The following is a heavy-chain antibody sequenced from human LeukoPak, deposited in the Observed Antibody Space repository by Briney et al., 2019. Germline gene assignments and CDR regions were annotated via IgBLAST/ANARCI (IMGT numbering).Heavy chain of an antibody. CDR1: GGCISSYY. J-gene: IGHJ5*02. V-gene: IGHV4-4*07. Sequence: SETLSLTCTVSGGCISSYYWSWIRQPAGKGLEWIGRIYTSGSTNYNPSLKSRVTMSVDTSKNQFSLKLSSVTAADTAVYYCARSDYGDLNNWFDPWGQGTLVTVSS. D-gene: IGHD4-17*01. CDR3: ARSDYGDLNNWFDP. CDR2: IYTSGST.